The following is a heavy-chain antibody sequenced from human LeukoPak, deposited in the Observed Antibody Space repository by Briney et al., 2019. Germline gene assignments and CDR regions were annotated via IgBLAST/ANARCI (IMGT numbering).Heavy chain of an antibody. CDR3: ARGDDWSAYYRRPFDY. CDR1: GYSISSGYY. Sequence: PSETLSLTCTVSGYSISSGYYWTWIRPPPGKGLEWIGEINHSGTTNYNPSLKSRVTISVDTSKNQFSLKLNSVTAADTAVYYCARGDDWSAYYRRPFDYWGQGTLVTVSS. J-gene: IGHJ4*02. D-gene: IGHD3-3*01. CDR2: INHSGTT. V-gene: IGHV4-38-2*02.